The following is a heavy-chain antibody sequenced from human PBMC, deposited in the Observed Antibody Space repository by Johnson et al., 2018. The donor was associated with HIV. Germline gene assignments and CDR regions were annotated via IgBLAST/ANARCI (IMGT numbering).Heavy chain of an antibody. CDR2: ISYDGSNK. J-gene: IGHJ3*02. CDR3: ASHAGDSSSGPNYGAFDI. CDR1: GFTFSSYA. Sequence: QMLLVESGGGSVKSGGSLRVSCAASGFTFSSYAMHWVRQAPGKGLEWVAVISYDGSNKYYADSVKGRFTISRDNSKNTLYLQMNSLRAEDTAVYYCASHAGDSSSGPNYGAFDIWGQGTMVTVSS. V-gene: IGHV3-30-3*01. D-gene: IGHD6-6*01.